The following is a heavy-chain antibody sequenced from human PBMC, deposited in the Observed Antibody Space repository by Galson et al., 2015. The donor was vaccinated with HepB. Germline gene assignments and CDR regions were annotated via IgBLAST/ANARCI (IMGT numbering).Heavy chain of an antibody. CDR2: IKSKIDGGTT. J-gene: IGHJ4*02. V-gene: IGHV3-15*01. D-gene: IGHD3-22*01. Sequence: SLRLSCAASEFTFNNVWMSWVRQAPGKGLEWVGRIKSKIDGGTTDYAAPVKGRFTISRDDSKNTLYLQMNSLKTEDTAAYYCTTMGPPNYYYDSSGYDYWGQGTLVTVST. CDR1: EFTFNNVW. CDR3: TTMGPPNYYYDSSGYDY.